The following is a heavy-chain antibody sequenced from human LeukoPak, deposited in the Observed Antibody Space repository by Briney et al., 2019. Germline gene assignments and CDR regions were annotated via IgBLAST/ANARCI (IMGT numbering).Heavy chain of an antibody. CDR2: ISAYNGNT. J-gene: IGHJ5*02. Sequence: ASVKVSCKASGYTFTSYGLSWVRQAPGQGLEWMGWISAYNGNTNYAQKFQGRVTMTTDTPTSTAYMELRSLRSDDTAVYYCARDPAGVWFGESQPYNWFDPWGQGTLVTVSS. CDR3: ARDPAGVWFGESQPYNWFDP. D-gene: IGHD3-10*01. V-gene: IGHV1-18*01. CDR1: GYTFTSYG.